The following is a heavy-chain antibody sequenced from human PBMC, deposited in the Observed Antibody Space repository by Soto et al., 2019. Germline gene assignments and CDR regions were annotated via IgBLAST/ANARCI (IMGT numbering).Heavy chain of an antibody. CDR2: INHSGST. D-gene: IGHD2-8*02. CDR3: ARDKITGLFDY. Sequence: QVQLQQWGAGLLKPSETLSLTCAVYGGSFSGYYWTWIRQPPGTGLEWIGEINHSGSTNYNPSLTSPVTISVDPSKNQFSLKLTSVRAADTAVYYCARDKITGLFDYWGQGTLVTVSS. V-gene: IGHV4-34*01. J-gene: IGHJ4*02. CDR1: GGSFSGYY.